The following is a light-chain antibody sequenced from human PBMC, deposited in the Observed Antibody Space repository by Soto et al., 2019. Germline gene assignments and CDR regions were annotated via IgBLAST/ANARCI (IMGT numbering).Light chain of an antibody. V-gene: IGLV1-47*02. CDR2: DNS. Sequence: QSVLTQPPSVSGTPGQRVTISCSGSSSNVESNHVHWYQQLPGTAPKLLISDNSQRPSGVPDRFSGSKSGTSASLAITGLRSEDEADYYCSSWDDSLRGWMFGGGTQLTVL. J-gene: IGLJ3*02. CDR1: SSNVESNH. CDR3: SSWDDSLRGWM.